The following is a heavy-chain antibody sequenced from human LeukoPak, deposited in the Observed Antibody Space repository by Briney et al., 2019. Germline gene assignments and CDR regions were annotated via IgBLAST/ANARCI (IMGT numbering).Heavy chain of an antibody. CDR2: ISYDGSNK. CDR3: ARVGVVVPAAPKDAFDI. V-gene: IGHV3-30*03. Sequence: GRSLRLSCAASGFTFSSYGMHWVRQAPGKGLEWVAVISYDGSNKYYADSVKGRSTISRDNSKNTLYLQMNSLRAEDTAVYYCARVGVVVPAAPKDAFDIWGQGTMVPVSS. J-gene: IGHJ3*02. D-gene: IGHD2-2*01. CDR1: GFTFSSYG.